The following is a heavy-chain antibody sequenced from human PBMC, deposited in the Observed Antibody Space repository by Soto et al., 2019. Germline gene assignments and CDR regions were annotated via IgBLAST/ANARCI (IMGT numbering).Heavy chain of an antibody. CDR3: ARVPYSGYVFDY. CDR2: IYYRGST. Sequence: SETLSLTCTVSGGSISSYCLSWIRQPPGKGLEWIVYIYYRGSTNYHPSLKSRVTISVDTSKNQFSLKLSSVTAADTAVYYCARVPYSGYVFDYWGQGTLVTVSS. V-gene: IGHV4-59*01. D-gene: IGHD5-12*01. CDR1: GGSISSYC. J-gene: IGHJ4*02.